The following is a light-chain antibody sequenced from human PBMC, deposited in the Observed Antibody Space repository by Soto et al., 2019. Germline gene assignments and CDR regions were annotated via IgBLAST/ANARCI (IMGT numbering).Light chain of an antibody. Sequence: EIVLTQSPGTLSLSPGERATLSCRASQSVSSSYLAWYQQKPGQAPRLLIYGASSRATGIPDRFSGSGSGTDFTLTISRLEPEDFAVYHCQQYGSSQPMPFGQGTKV. CDR2: GAS. CDR3: QQYGSSQPMP. V-gene: IGKV3-20*01. CDR1: QSVSSSY. J-gene: IGKJ1*01.